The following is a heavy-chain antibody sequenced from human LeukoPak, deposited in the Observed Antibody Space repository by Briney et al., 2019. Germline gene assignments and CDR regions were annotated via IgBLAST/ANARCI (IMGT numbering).Heavy chain of an antibody. CDR2: INPSGGST. V-gene: IGHV1-46*01. CDR1: GYTFTNYY. D-gene: IGHD3-22*01. CDR3: ARDRAYDSSAQGNWFDP. Sequence: ASVTVSYKASGYTFTNYYMHWVRQAPGQGLEWMGIINPSGGSTSFTQKFQGRVAMTRDTSTSTVYMELSSLRSEDTAVYYCARDRAYDSSAQGNWFDPWGQGTLVTVSS. J-gene: IGHJ5*02.